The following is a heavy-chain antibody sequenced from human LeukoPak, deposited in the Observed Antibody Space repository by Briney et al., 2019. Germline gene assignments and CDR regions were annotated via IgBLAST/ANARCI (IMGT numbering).Heavy chain of an antibody. CDR2: IGTAGDT. Sequence: GGSLRLSCAASGFTFRIYDMHWVRQGKGEGLEWVSAIGTAGDTYYAGSVKGRFTISRENAKNSLFLQMNSLTAGDTAVYYCTTGRRDGYNSAFDFWGQGTMVTVSS. CDR1: GFTFRIYD. D-gene: IGHD5-24*01. J-gene: IGHJ3*01. CDR3: TTGRRDGYNSAFDF. V-gene: IGHV3-13*01.